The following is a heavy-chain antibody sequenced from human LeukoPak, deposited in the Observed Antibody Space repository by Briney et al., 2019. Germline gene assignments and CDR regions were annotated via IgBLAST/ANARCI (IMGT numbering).Heavy chain of an antibody. CDR2: MSGSGGNT. Sequence: GGSLRLSCAASGFTFSSYAMSWVRQAPGKGLEWVSTMSGSGGNTYYADSVKGRFTISRDNSKNTLSLQMNSLRAEDTAVYYCAKGKVREFDYWGQGTLSPSLQ. CDR1: GFTFSSYA. J-gene: IGHJ4*02. CDR3: AKGKVREFDY. V-gene: IGHV3-23*01.